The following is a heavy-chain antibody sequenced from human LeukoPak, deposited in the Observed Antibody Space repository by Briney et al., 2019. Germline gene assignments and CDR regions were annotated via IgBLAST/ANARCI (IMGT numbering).Heavy chain of an antibody. CDR3: AKEEYSSSSFDY. J-gene: IGHJ4*02. V-gene: IGHV3-21*01. CDR2: ISSSSSYI. D-gene: IGHD6-6*01. Sequence: GGSLRLSCAVSGFTFSSYTMNWVRQAPGKGLEWVSSISSSSSYIYYADSVKGRFTISRDNAKNSLYLQMNSLRAEDTAVYYCAKEEYSSSSFDYWGQGTLVTVSS. CDR1: GFTFSSYT.